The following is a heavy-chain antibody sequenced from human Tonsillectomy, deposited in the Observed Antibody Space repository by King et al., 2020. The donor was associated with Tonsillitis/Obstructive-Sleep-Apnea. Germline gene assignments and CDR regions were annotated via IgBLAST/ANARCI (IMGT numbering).Heavy chain of an antibody. D-gene: IGHD4/OR15-4a*01. V-gene: IGHV3-7*04. CDR1: GFTFTSYW. Sequence: VQLVESGGGLVQPGGSLRLSCAASGFTFTSYWMSWVRQAPGKVLEWVANIHQYGREKYYVNSVKGRFTNSSDNAKDSLYLQMNSLRAEDTAVYYCVRDRDKGDYVDFWGQGILVTVSS. J-gene: IGHJ4*02. CDR3: VRDRDKGDYVDF. CDR2: IHQYGREK.